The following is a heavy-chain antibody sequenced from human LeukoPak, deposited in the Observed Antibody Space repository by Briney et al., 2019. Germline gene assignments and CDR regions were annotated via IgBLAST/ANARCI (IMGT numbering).Heavy chain of an antibody. Sequence: GGSLRLSCAASGFTFSSYWMHWVRQAPGKGLVWVSRINGDGSSISYADSVKGRFTISRDNAKNTLYLQMNSLRAGDTAVYYCASGTYSSDYWGQGTLVTVSS. CDR3: ASGTYSSDY. V-gene: IGHV3-74*01. CDR2: INGDGSSI. CDR1: GFTFSSYW. D-gene: IGHD3-10*01. J-gene: IGHJ4*02.